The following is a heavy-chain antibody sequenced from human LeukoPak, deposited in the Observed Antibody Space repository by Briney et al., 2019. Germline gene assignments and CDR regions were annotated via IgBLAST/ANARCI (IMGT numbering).Heavy chain of an antibody. J-gene: IGHJ4*02. CDR1: GGSISSSSYS. V-gene: IGHV4-39*01. Sequence: SETLSLTCTVSGGSISSSSYSWGWIRQPPGKGLEWIGVIYHSGGTYYNPSLKSRLTMSVDTSKNQFSLKLSSVTATDTAVYYCASLMAAGYFDHWGQGTLVTVSS. CDR2: IYHSGGT. D-gene: IGHD6-13*01. CDR3: ASLMAAGYFDH.